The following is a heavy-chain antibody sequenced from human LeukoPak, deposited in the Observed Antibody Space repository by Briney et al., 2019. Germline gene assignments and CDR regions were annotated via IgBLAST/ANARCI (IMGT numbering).Heavy chain of an antibody. V-gene: IGHV3-64D*06. CDR2: ITSNGGST. CDR1: GFTFSSYA. J-gene: IGHJ4*02. CDR3: VSVRSLDY. Sequence: PGGFLRLSCSASGFTFSSYAMQWVRQAPGKGLEYVSAITSNGGSTYYADSVKGRFTVSRDNSKNTLYLQMSSLRVEDTAVYYCVSVRSLDYWGQGTLVTVSS. D-gene: IGHD2-8*01.